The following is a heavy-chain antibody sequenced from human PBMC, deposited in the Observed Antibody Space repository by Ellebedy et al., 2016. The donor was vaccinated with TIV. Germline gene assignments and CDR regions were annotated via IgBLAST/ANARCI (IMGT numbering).Heavy chain of an antibody. CDR1: GFTFSSYA. J-gene: IGHJ6*02. V-gene: IGHV3-30-3*01. Sequence: GESLKISXAASGFTFSSYAMHWVRQAPGKGLEWVAVISYDGSNKYYADSVKGRFTISRDNSKNTLYLQMNSLRAEDTAVYYCAKDGLGSGWSYGMDVWGQGTTVTVSS. D-gene: IGHD6-19*01. CDR3: AKDGLGSGWSYGMDV. CDR2: ISYDGSNK.